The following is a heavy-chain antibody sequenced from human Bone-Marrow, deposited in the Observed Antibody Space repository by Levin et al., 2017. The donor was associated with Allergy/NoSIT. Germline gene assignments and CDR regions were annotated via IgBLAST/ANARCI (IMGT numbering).Heavy chain of an antibody. J-gene: IGHJ4*02. Sequence: PGGSLRLSCAASGFTFSGYDMSWVRQAPGKGLEWVSSISGGEDSTYYAESVKGRFTISRDNSKNTLYLQMNNLRAEDTAVYHCAKGGISTGGLGYWGQGTLVTVSS. CDR1: GFTFSGYD. D-gene: IGHD7-27*01. CDR3: AKGGISTGGLGY. V-gene: IGHV3-23*01. CDR2: ISGGEDST.